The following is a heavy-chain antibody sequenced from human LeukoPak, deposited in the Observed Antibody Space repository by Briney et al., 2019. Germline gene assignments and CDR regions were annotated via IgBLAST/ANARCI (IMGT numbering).Heavy chain of an antibody. CDR1: GYTFTSHG. D-gene: IGHD2-2*01. CDR2: IIPIFGTA. CDR3: ARGRLVVVPAATPYYYYYMDV. V-gene: IGHV1-69*05. J-gene: IGHJ6*03. Sequence: VASVKVSCKASGYTFTSHGISWVRQAPGQGLEWMGGIIPIFGTANYAQKFQGRVTITTDESTSTAYMELSSLRSEDTAVYYCARGRLVVVPAATPYYYYYMDVWGKGTTVTVSS.